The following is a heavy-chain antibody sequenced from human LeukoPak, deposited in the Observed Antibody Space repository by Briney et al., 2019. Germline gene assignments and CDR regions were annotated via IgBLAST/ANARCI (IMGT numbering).Heavy chain of an antibody. D-gene: IGHD2/OR15-2a*01. CDR1: GFTFSSYG. J-gene: IGHJ6*03. V-gene: IGHV3-33*01. CDR3: ARGDSIYYYYYMDV. Sequence: GRSLRLSCAASGFTFSSYGMHWVRQAPGKGLEWVAVIWYDGSNKYYADSVKGRFTISRDNSKNTLYLQMNSLRAEDTAVYYCARGDSIYYYYYMDVWGKGTTVTVSS. CDR2: IWYDGSNK.